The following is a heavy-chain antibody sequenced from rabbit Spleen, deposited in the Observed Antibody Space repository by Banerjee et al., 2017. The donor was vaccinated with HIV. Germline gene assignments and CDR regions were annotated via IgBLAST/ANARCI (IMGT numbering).Heavy chain of an antibody. CDR3: ARDTGSSFSTYGMDL. CDR1: GFSFSSSYY. D-gene: IGHD8-1*01. CDR2: IYAGSSGST. J-gene: IGHJ6*01. V-gene: IGHV1S40*01. Sequence: QSLEESGGDLVQPGASLTLTCKASGFSFSSSYYMCWVRQAPGKGLECIACIYAGSSGSTYYASWAKGRFTISKTSSTTVTLQMTSLTAADTATYFCARDTGSSFSTYGMDLWGPGTLVTVS.